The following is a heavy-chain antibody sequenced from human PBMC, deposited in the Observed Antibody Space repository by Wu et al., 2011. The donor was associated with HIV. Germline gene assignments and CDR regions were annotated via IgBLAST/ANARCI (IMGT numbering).Heavy chain of an antibody. J-gene: IGHJ5*02. D-gene: IGHD3-3*01. V-gene: IGHV1-69*05. CDR3: ARSTEVTIFGVSWFDP. Sequence: QVQLVQSGAEVKKPGSSVKVSCKASGGTFSSYGISWVRQAPGQGLEWMGGIIPIFGTTNYAQKFQGRVTITTDESTSTAYMELSSLRSEDTAVYYCARSTEVTIFGVSWFDPWGQGTLVTVSS. CDR1: GGTFSSYG. CDR2: IIPIFGTT.